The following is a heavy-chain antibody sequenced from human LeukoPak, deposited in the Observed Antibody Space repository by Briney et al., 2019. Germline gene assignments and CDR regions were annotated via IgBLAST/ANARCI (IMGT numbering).Heavy chain of an antibody. D-gene: IGHD2-8*01. CDR3: ARSMVEGYFDF. V-gene: IGHV6-1*01. CDR1: GDSVSSNSVA. CDR2: TYYRSKWQN. J-gene: IGHJ4*02. Sequence: SQTLSLTCVISGDSVSSNSVAWNWIRQSPSIGLEWLARTYYRSKWQNDYEASVKSRITINPDTSKNQLSSQLTAVTPDDTAVYYCARSMVEGYFDFWGQGTLVTVSS.